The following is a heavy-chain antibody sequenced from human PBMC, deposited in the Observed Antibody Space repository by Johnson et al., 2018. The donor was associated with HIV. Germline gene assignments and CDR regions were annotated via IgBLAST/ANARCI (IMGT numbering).Heavy chain of an antibody. CDR1: GFTFKSYW. V-gene: IGHV3-7*01. D-gene: IGHD6-13*01. Sequence: VQLVESGGGLVQPGGSLRLSCAASGFTFKSYWMSWVRQAPGEGPEWVANIKQDGTEIYYADSVKGRFTISRDNSKNTLYLQMNSLRAEDTAEYYCAKSERAAAVPDAFDIWGQGTMVTVSS. J-gene: IGHJ3*02. CDR3: AKSERAAAVPDAFDI. CDR2: IKQDGTEI.